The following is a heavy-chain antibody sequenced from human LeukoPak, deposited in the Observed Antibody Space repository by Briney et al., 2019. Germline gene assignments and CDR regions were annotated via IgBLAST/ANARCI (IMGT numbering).Heavy chain of an antibody. CDR2: IYTSGST. CDR3: ARDQYSSGWYYFDY. D-gene: IGHD6-19*01. V-gene: IGHV4-4*07. J-gene: IGHJ4*02. CDR1: GGSISSYY. Sequence: PPETLSLTCTVSGGSISSYYWSWIRQPAGKGLEWIGRIYTSGSTNYNPSLTSRVTMSVDTFKNQFSLKLSSVTAADTAVYYCARDQYSSGWYYFDYWGQGTLVTVSS.